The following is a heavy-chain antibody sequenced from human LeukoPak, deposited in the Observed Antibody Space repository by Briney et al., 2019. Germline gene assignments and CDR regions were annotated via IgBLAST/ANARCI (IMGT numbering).Heavy chain of an antibody. CDR3: ASDSPYYGMDV. CDR1: GFPFSSYW. CDR2: INSDGSAT. V-gene: IGHV3-74*01. J-gene: IGHJ6*02. Sequence: GGSLRLSCAASGFPFSSYWMHWVRQVPGKGLLWVSRINSDGSATIYADSVRGRFTISRVNAKNTLYLQMSGLRVEDTAVYHCASDSPYYGMDVWGQGTTVTASS.